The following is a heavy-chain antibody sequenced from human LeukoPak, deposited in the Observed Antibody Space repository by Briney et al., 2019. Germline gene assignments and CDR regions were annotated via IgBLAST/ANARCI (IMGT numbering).Heavy chain of an antibody. Sequence: GGSLRLSCAASGFTFSSYSMNWVRQAPGKGLEWVSYISSSSSTIYYADSVRGRFTISRDNAKNSLYLQMNSLRAEDTAVYYCAREGACSSTSCYYYYYYGMDVWGQGTTVTVSS. CDR2: ISSSSSTI. CDR1: GFTFSSYS. J-gene: IGHJ6*02. CDR3: AREGACSSTSCYYYYYYGMDV. D-gene: IGHD2-2*01. V-gene: IGHV3-48*01.